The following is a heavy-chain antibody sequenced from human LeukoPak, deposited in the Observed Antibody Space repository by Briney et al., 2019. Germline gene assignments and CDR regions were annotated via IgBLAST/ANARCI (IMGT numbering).Heavy chain of an antibody. D-gene: IGHD3-22*01. Sequence: GGSLRLSCAASGFTFSSYAMSWVRQAPGKGLEWVANIKQNGSEKYYVDSVKGRFTISRDNAKNSLYLQMNSLRAEDTAVYYCARDTLYYYDSSGYPLRAFDIWGQGTMVTVSS. CDR2: IKQNGSEK. V-gene: IGHV3-7*01. CDR1: GFTFSSYA. J-gene: IGHJ3*02. CDR3: ARDTLYYYDSSGYPLRAFDI.